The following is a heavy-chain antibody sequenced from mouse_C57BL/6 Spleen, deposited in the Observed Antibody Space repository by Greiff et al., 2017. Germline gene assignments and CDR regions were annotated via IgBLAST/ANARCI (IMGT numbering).Heavy chain of an antibody. CDR1: GFSLTSYG. J-gene: IGHJ4*01. Sequence: VQVVESGPGLVQPSQCLSITCTASGFSLTSYGVHWVRQSPGKGLEWLGVIWSGGSTAYYAALMSRLSITKDNSKSQVFLKVNSLQADDTAIYYWAKKSRYGNAMDYWGQGTSVTVSS. CDR2: IWSGGST. V-gene: IGHV2-5*01. CDR3: AKKSRYGNAMDY. D-gene: IGHD1-1*01.